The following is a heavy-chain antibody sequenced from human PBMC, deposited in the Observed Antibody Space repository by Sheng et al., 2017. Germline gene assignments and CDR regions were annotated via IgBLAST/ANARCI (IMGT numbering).Heavy chain of an antibody. V-gene: IGHV4-34*01. CDR1: GGSFSGYY. D-gene: IGHD3-3*01. J-gene: IGHJ6*03. Sequence: QVQLQQWGAGLLKPSETLSLTCAVYGGSFSGYYWSWIRQPPGKGLEWIGEINHSGSTNYNPSLKSRVTISVDTSKNQFSLKLSSVTAADTAVYYCARDFWSGYPYYYYYYMDVVGKGTTVTVSS. CDR3: ARDFWSGYPYYYYYYMDV. CDR2: INHSGST.